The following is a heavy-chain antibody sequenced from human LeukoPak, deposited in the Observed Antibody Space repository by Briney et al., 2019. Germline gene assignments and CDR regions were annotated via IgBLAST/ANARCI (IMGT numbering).Heavy chain of an antibody. CDR2: IYHSETT. Sequence: SQTLSLTCTVPGGAVSSGVYSWSWIRQPPGKGLEWIGYIYHSETTYYNPSLQSRVTISVNRSKNQFSLKLTSVTAADTAVYYCATTLYYYDSSGHPSSPSDYWGQGTLVTVSS. J-gene: IGHJ4*02. V-gene: IGHV4-30-2*01. CDR3: ATTLYYYDSSGHPSSPSDY. D-gene: IGHD3-22*01. CDR1: GGAVSSGVYS.